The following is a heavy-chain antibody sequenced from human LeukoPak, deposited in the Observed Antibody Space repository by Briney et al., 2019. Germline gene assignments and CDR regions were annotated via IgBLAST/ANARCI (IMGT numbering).Heavy chain of an antibody. CDR2: ISYDGSNK. V-gene: IGHV3-30*18. CDR3: AKDKGWDYDILTPAGDF. Sequence: PGGSLRLSCAASGFTFSTYGMHWVRQAPGKGLQWVALISYDGSNKYYADSVKGRFTISRDNSKNTLYLQMNSLRAEDTAVYYCAKDKGWDYDILTPAGDFWGQGTLVTVSS. J-gene: IGHJ4*02. D-gene: IGHD3-9*01. CDR1: GFTFSTYG.